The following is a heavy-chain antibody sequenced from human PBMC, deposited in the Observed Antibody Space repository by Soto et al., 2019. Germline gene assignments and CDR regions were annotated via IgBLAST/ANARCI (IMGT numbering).Heavy chain of an antibody. CDR3: ARARLDTPALEY. CDR2: MSYDGSDK. D-gene: IGHD2-2*01. CDR1: GFSFRSYA. J-gene: IGHJ4*02. Sequence: QVQLVESGGGVVQPGRSLRLSYAASGFSFRSYAMHWVRQAPGKGLEWVAVMSYDGSDKDYADSVKGRFTISRDNSKNTLYLQMSSLRAEDTAVYYCARARLDTPALEYWGQGTLVTVSS. V-gene: IGHV3-30-3*01.